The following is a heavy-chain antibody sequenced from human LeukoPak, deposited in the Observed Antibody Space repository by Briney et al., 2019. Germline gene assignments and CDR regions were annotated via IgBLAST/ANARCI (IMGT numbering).Heavy chain of an antibody. D-gene: IGHD6-19*01. J-gene: IGHJ4*02. CDR1: GGSFSGYY. CDR3: ARGTLYSGWSYYLDY. V-gene: IGHV4-34*01. Sequence: SETLSLTCAVYGGSFSGYYWSWIRQPPGKGLEWIGEINHSGSTNYNPPLKSRVTISVDTSKNQFSLKLSSVTAADTAVYYCARGTLYSGWSYYLDYWGQGTLVTVSS. CDR2: INHSGST.